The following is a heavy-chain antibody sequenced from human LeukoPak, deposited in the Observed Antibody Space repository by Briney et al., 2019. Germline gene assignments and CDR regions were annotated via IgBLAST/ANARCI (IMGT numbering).Heavy chain of an antibody. CDR2: ISSDGRNK. CDR1: GFTFSAYT. V-gene: IGHV3-30*04. CDR3: AKDLSRRDYYYYYMDV. Sequence: GRSLRLSCAASGFTFSAYTMHWVRQAPGTGLEWVAAISSDGRNKYYAESVKGRFTISRDNSKNTLYLQMNSLRAEDTAVYYCAKDLSRRDYYYYYMDVWGKGTTVTVSS. J-gene: IGHJ6*03.